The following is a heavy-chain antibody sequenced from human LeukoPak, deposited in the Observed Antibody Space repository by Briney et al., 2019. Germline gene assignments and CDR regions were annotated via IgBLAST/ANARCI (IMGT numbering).Heavy chain of an antibody. CDR1: GFTFSTYW. J-gene: IGHJ4*02. Sequence: AGGSLRLSCAASGFTFSTYWMSWVRQAPGKGLEWVANIKQDGSEKYYVDSVKGRFTISRDNAKNSLYLQMNSLRVEDTAVYYCASEGWAERYFDFWGQGTLVTVSS. D-gene: IGHD6-19*01. CDR3: ASEGWAERYFDF. CDR2: IKQDGSEK. V-gene: IGHV3-7*01.